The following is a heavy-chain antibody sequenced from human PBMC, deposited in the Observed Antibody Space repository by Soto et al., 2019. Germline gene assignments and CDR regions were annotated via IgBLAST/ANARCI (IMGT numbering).Heavy chain of an antibody. J-gene: IGHJ4*02. Sequence: PSETLSLTCTVSGGSISSYYWSWIRQPPGKGLEWIGYIYYSGSTNYNPSLKSRVTISVDTSKNQFSLKLSSVTAADTAVYYCARHSRKRNGDYDYWGQGTLVTVSS. D-gene: IGHD4-17*01. CDR3: ARHSRKRNGDYDY. V-gene: IGHV4-59*08. CDR2: IYYSGST. CDR1: GGSISSYY.